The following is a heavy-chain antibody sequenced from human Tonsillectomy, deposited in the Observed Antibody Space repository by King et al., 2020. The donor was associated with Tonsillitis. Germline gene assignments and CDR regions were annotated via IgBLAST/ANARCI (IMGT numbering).Heavy chain of an antibody. D-gene: IGHD3-10*01. V-gene: IGHV3-23*04. CDR1: GFTFSSYA. CDR3: ATTSRYGSGSYHRFLDY. J-gene: IGHJ4*02. CDR2: ISGSGGST. Sequence: VQLVESGGGLVQPGGSLRLSCAASGFTFSSYAMSWVRQAPGKGLEWVSAISGSGGSTYYADSVKGRFTISRDNSKNTLYLQMNSLRAEDTAVYYCATTSRYGSGSYHRFLDYWGQGTLVTVSS.